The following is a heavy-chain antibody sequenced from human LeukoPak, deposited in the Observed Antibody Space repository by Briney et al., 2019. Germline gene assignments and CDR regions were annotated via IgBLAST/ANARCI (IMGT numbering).Heavy chain of an antibody. Sequence: GGSLRLSCAASGFIFRSYNMYWVRQAPGKGPEWVSSITSSSSYIFYADSVKGRFTVSRDDAKNSLYLQMNSLRAEDTAVYYCARGVRIAVAGYIDYWGQGTLVTVSS. V-gene: IGHV3-21*01. J-gene: IGHJ4*02. D-gene: IGHD6-19*01. CDR1: GFIFRSYN. CDR3: ARGVRIAVAGYIDY. CDR2: ITSSSSYI.